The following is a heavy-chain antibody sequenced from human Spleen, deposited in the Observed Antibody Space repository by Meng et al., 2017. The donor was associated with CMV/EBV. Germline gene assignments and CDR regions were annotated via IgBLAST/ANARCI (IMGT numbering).Heavy chain of an antibody. V-gene: IGHV1-2*02. D-gene: IGHD2-8*01. CDR1: GYTFTGYY. J-gene: IGHJ4*02. CDR2: INPNSGGT. Sequence: GYTFTGYYMHWVRQAPGQGLEWMGWINPNSGGTNYAQKFQGRVTMTRDTSISTAYMELSRLRSDDTAVYYCARGHCTNGVCYTEFDYWGQGTLVTVSS. CDR3: ARGHCTNGVCYTEFDY.